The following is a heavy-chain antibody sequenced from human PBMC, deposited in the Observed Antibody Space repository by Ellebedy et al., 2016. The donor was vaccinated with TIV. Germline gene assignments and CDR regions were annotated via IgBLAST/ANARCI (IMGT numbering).Heavy chain of an antibody. V-gene: IGHV1-18*04. CDR1: GYTFTSYD. D-gene: IGHD1-26*01. CDR3: VSVGATAGVDK. Sequence: AASVKVSCKASGYTFTSYDISWVRQAPGQGLEWMGWISAYNGNTNYAQKFQGRVTMTTDTSTSTAYMELRSLRSDDTAVYYCVSVGATAGVDKWGQGTLVTVSS. J-gene: IGHJ4*02. CDR2: ISAYNGNT.